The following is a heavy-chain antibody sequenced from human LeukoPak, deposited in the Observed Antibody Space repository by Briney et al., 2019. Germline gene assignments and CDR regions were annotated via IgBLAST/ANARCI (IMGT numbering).Heavy chain of an antibody. CDR2: ISGSGGST. CDR3: AKDSDSSVYSRAVFGI. V-gene: IGHV3-23*01. Sequence: PGGSLRLSCTASGFTSGDYAMSWVRQAPGKGLEWVSAISGSGGSTYYADSVKGRFTISRDNSKNTLYLQMNSLRAEDTAVYYCAKDSDSSVYSRAVFGIGGKGKMVTVFS. CDR1: GFTSGDYA. D-gene: IGHD3-22*01. J-gene: IGHJ3*02.